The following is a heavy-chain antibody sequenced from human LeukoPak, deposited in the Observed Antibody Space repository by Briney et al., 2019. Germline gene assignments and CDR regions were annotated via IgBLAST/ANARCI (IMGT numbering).Heavy chain of an antibody. CDR3: ARESWVYYYDSSGYYPPGFDP. CDR1: GYTFTSYG. CDR2: TSAYNGNT. V-gene: IGHV1-18*01. J-gene: IGHJ5*02. D-gene: IGHD3-22*01. Sequence: ASVKVSCKASGYTFTSYGISWVRQAPGQGLEWMGWTSAYNGNTNYAQKLQGRVTMTTDTSTSTAYMELRSLRSDDTAVYYCARESWVYYYDSSGYYPPGFDPWGQGTLVTVSS.